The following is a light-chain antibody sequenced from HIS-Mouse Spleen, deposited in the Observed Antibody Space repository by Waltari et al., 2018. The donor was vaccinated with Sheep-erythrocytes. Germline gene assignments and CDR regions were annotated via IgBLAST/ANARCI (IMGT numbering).Light chain of an antibody. CDR2: DVS. CDR1: SSDVGGDNY. Sequence: QSALTQPRSVSGSPGQSVTISCTGTSSDVGGDNYVSWYQQHPGTPPKLMIYDVSKRPSGVPDRFSGSKSGNTASLTISGLQAEDEADYYCCSYAGSYNHVFATGTKVTVL. V-gene: IGLV2-11*01. J-gene: IGLJ1*01. CDR3: CSYAGSYNHV.